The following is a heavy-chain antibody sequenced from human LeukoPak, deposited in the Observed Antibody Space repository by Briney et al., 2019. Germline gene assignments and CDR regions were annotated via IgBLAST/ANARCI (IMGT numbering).Heavy chain of an antibody. Sequence: PGGSLRRSCAASGFTFNLYAMSWVRQAPGQGLECVSSINGYGDNTYYADSVNRRFPLSRDHSKGTLYLQMFSLSAEDTPVYYWAKDRGPSVAIDTTWFDPWGQGTLVTASS. V-gene: IGHV3-23*01. CDR2: INGYGDNT. D-gene: IGHD1-14*01. J-gene: IGHJ5*02. CDR3: AKDRGPSVAIDTTWFDP. CDR1: GFTFNLYA.